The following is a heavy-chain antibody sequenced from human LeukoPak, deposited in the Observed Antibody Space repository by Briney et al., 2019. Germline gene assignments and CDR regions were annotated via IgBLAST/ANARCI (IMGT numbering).Heavy chain of an antibody. J-gene: IGHJ4*02. CDR2: ILSDGSKK. D-gene: IGHD5-24*01. V-gene: IGHV3-30*03. Sequence: GGSLRLSCAASGFTFSTYNMHWVRQAPGKGLEWVAAILSDGSKKYYAESVKGRFTISRDNSKNTLYLQMNSLRTEDTAVYYCMATPIDDWGQGTLVTVSS. CDR1: GFTFSTYN. CDR3: MATPIDD.